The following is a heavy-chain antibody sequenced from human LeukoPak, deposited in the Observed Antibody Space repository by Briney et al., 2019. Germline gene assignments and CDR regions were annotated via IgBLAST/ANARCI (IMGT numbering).Heavy chain of an antibody. CDR2: IYHSGST. D-gene: IGHD2-2*01. Sequence: PSETLSLTCAVSGYSISSGYYWGWIRQPPGKGLEWIGSIYHSGSTYYNPSLKSRVTISVDTSQNQFSLRLTSVTAADTAIYYCARSLPYCSSSSCYSYGMDVWGQGTTVTVSS. V-gene: IGHV4-38-2*01. J-gene: IGHJ6*02. CDR3: ARSLPYCSSSSCYSYGMDV. CDR1: GYSISSGYY.